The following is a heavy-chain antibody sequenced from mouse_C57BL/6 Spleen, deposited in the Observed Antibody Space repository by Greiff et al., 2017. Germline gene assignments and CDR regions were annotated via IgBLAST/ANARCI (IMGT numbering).Heavy chain of an antibody. CDR1: GYTFTSYW. CDR3: ARSPKGAMDY. J-gene: IGHJ4*01. Sequence: QVQLQQSGAELAKPGASVKLSCKASGYTFTSYWMHWVKQRPGQGLEWIGYINPSSGYTKYNQKFKDKATLTADESSSTAYMQLSSLTYEDSAVYYCARSPKGAMDYWGQGTSVTVSS. V-gene: IGHV1-7*01. CDR2: INPSSGYT.